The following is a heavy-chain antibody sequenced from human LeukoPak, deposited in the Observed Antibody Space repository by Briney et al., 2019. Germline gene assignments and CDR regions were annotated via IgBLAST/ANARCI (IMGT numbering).Heavy chain of an antibody. J-gene: IGHJ6*02. CDR2: INHSGST. V-gene: IGHV4-34*01. CDR3: ATTPVTNYYYYGLDV. D-gene: IGHD4-17*01. Sequence: SETLSLTCAVSVGSFSVYYWSWIREPPGKGLECIGEINHSGSTNYNPSLKRRVTISVDTSKTQFSLKLSSVTAADTAVYYCATTPVTNYYYYGLDVWGQGTTVTVSS. CDR1: VGSFSVYY.